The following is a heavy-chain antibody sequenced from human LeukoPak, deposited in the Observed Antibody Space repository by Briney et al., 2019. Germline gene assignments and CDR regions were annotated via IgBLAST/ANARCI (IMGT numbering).Heavy chain of an antibody. CDR1: GFTLNTYW. CDR2: INSDGSAT. CDR3: ARGNKWSFDS. J-gene: IGHJ4*02. V-gene: IGHV3-74*01. Sequence: GGSLTLSCVASGFTLNTYWMHWVRQAPGKGRVWVSRINSDGSATSYADSVMVRFTISRDSAKNTLYPQMNSLRPEDTAVYYCARGNKWSFDSWGQGALVTVSS. D-gene: IGHD2-15*01.